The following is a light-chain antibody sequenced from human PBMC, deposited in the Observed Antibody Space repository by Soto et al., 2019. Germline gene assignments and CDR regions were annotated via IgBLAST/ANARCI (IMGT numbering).Light chain of an antibody. CDR2: DAS. Sequence: IQMTQSPSSVSASVGDRVTITCQATQDIRKYLNWYQQKPGKAPKLLIYDASSLETGVPSRFSGSGSGTDFTFTISSLQPEDFATYYCQQYDNLPLIFGQGTRLEIK. CDR3: QQYDNLPLI. V-gene: IGKV1-33*01. CDR1: QDIRKY. J-gene: IGKJ5*01.